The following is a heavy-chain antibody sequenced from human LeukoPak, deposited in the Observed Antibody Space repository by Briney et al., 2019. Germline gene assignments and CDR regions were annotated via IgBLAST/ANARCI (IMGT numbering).Heavy chain of an antibody. Sequence: SVKVSCKASGGTFSSYAISWVRQAPGQGLEWMGGIIPIFGTANYAQKFQGRVTITADESTSTAYMELSSLRSEDTAVYYCAREGGITGTFDYWGQGTLVTVSS. D-gene: IGHD1-7*01. J-gene: IGHJ4*02. V-gene: IGHV1-69*13. CDR2: IIPIFGTA. CDR1: GGTFSSYA. CDR3: AREGGITGTFDY.